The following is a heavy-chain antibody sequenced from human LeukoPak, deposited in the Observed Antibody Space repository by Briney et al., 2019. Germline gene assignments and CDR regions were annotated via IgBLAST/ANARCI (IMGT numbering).Heavy chain of an antibody. CDR1: GGSFSGYY. J-gene: IGHJ4*02. CDR3: ARKSIVTAGRKPYDV. Sequence: SETLSLTCAVYGGSFSGYYWSWIRQPPGKGLEWIGEIDHSGRTNSNASLKSRVTISVDMSKNQFSLRLSSVTAADTAVYYCARKSIVTAGRKPYDVWGQGTLVTVSP. D-gene: IGHD6-13*01. V-gene: IGHV4-34*01. CDR2: IDHSGRT.